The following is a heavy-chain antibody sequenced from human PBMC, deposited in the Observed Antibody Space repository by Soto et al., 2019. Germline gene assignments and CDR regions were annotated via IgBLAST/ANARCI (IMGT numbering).Heavy chain of an antibody. D-gene: IGHD6-19*01. CDR2: ISYDGSNK. CDR3: ASAYSSGWYEDYYYGMDV. J-gene: IGHJ6*02. Sequence: QVQLVESGGGVVQPGRSLRLSCAASGFTFSSYAMHWVRQAPGKGLEWVAVISYDGSNKYYADSVKGRFTISRDNSKNTLYLQMNSLRAEDTAVYYCASAYSSGWYEDYYYGMDVWGQGTTVTVSS. V-gene: IGHV3-30-3*01. CDR1: GFTFSSYA.